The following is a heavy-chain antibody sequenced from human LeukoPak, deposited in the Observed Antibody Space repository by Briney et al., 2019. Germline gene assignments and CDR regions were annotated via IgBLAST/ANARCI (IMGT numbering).Heavy chain of an antibody. CDR2: IYYSGNT. Sequence: SQTLSLTCTVSGDSISSGSYYWGWIRQPPGKGLEWIGSIYYSGNTYYNPSLKSRVTISVDTSKNQFSLKLTSVTAADTAVQYCARHSSLGSGWYTWGQGTLVTVSS. J-gene: IGHJ4*02. V-gene: IGHV4-39*01. CDR1: GDSISSGSYY. D-gene: IGHD6-19*01. CDR3: ARHSSLGSGWYT.